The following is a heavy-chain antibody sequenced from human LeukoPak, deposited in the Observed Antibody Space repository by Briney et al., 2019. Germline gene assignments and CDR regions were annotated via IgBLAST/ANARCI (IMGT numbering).Heavy chain of an antibody. CDR3: ARESRGILNYFDY. J-gene: IGHJ4*02. D-gene: IGHD3-22*01. CDR2: INPNSGDT. Sequence: ASVKVSCKTSGYTFTDYYMHWMRQAPGQGLEWMGWINPNSGDTNYAQKFQGRVTMTRDTSINTAYMELSRLRSDDTAVYYCARESRGILNYFDYWGQGTLVTASS. V-gene: IGHV1-2*02. CDR1: GYTFTDYY.